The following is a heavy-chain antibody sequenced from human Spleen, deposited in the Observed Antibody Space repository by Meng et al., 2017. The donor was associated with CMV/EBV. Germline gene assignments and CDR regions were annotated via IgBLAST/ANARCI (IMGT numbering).Heavy chain of an antibody. D-gene: IGHD5-18*01. V-gene: IGHV4-39*07. CDR1: GGSISSSSYY. Sequence: SETLSLTCTVSGGSISSSSYYWGWIRQPPGKGLEWIGSIYYSGSSSYNPPLKNRVTISVDTSNNQFSLKLTSVTAADTAMYYCARDKAVQLWPGYYYYGMDVWGQGTTVTVSS. CDR3: ARDKAVQLWPGYYYYGMDV. CDR2: IYYSGSS. J-gene: IGHJ6*02.